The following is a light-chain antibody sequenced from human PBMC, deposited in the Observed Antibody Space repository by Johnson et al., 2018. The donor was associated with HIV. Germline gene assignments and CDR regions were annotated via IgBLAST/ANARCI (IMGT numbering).Light chain of an antibody. V-gene: IGLV1-51*01. CDR1: TSNIGSNY. Sequence: HSVLTQPPSVSAAPGQKINISCSGSTSNIGSNYVSWYQQLPGTAPKLLIYDTNKRPSGIPDRFSGSKSGTSATLGITGLQAGDEADYYCGTWAGTLSGVFGTGTKVTVL. CDR2: DTN. CDR3: GTWAGTLSGV. J-gene: IGLJ1*01.